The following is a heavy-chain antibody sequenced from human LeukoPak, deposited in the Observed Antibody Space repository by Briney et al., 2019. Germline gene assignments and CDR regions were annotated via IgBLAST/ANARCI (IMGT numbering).Heavy chain of an antibody. CDR3: ARGVNYDSSGYYPGPIDY. J-gene: IGHJ4*02. Sequence: PGRSLRLSCAASGFTFSSYAMHWVRQAPGKGLEWVAVISYGGSNKYYADSVKGRFTISRDNSKNTLYLQMNSLRAEDTAVYYCARGVNYDSSGYYPGPIDYWGQGTLVTVSS. D-gene: IGHD3-22*01. CDR2: ISYGGSNK. CDR1: GFTFSSYA. V-gene: IGHV3-30*04.